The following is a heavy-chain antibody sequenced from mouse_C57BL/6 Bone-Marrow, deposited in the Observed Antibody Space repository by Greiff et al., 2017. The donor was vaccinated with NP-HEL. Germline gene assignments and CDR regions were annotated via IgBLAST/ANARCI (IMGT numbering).Heavy chain of an antibody. D-gene: IGHD2-1*01. CDR1: EYEFPSHD. CDR3: ARLYLYYFDY. Sequence: EVLLVESGGGLVQPGESLKLSCESNEYEFPSHDMSWVRQTPEKRLELVAAINRDGGSTYYPDTMERRFIISRDNAKKPLYLQMSSLWSEDTALYYCARLYLYYFDYWGQGTTLTVSS. V-gene: IGHV5-2*01. CDR2: INRDGGST. J-gene: IGHJ2*01.